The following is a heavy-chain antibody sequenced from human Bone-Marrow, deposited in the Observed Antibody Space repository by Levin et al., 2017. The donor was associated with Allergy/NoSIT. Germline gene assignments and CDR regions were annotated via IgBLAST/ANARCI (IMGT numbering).Heavy chain of an antibody. CDR2: SNPLYGNA. J-gene: IGHJ4*02. D-gene: IGHD3-10*01. CDR1: GSTFKNYY. CDR3: AINLWFGDIGNF. Sequence: PGGSLRLSCKASGSTFKNYYIHWIRRAPGQGLEWMGLSNPLYGNATYAEKFQGRITMTTETSTNTAFMALSTLTSDDAAIYYCAINLWFGDIGNFWGQGTLVTVSS. V-gene: IGHV1-46*02.